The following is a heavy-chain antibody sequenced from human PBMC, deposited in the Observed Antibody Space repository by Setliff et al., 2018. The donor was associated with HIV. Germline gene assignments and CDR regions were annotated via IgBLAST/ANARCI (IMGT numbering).Heavy chain of an antibody. CDR1: GFTFHSYG. CDR2: IWYDGRNK. V-gene: IGHV3-33*01. J-gene: IGHJ6*03. CDR3: ARDSSSGYYYYYLDV. Sequence: GSLRLSCAASGFTFHSYGMHWVRQAPGKGLEWVAVIWYDGRNKYYADSVKGRFTISRDNSKNTLYLQINSLRAEDTAVYYCARDSSSGYYYYYLDVWGKGTTVTVSS. D-gene: IGHD6-6*01.